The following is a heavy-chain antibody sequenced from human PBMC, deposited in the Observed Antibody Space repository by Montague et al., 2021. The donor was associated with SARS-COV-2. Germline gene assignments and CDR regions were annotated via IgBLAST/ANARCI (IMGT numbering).Heavy chain of an antibody. CDR2: IYTSGST. Sequence: TLSLTCTVSGGSISSGSYYWSWIRQPAGKGLEWIGRIYTSGSTNYNPSLKSRVTISVDTSKNQFSLELSSVTAADTAVYYCARLSWLLGAFDIWGQGTMVTVSS. J-gene: IGHJ3*02. V-gene: IGHV4-61*02. CDR3: ARLSWLLGAFDI. D-gene: IGHD5-12*01. CDR1: GGSISSGSYY.